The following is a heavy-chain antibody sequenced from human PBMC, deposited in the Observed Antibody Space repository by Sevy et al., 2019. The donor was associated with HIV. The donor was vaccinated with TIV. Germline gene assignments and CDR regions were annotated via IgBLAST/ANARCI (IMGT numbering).Heavy chain of an antibody. Sequence: GGSLRLSCAASGFTFSDYYMSWIRQAPGKGLEWVSYISSSGSTIYYADSVKGRFTISRDNAKNSLYLQMNSLSAEDTAVYYCARSRNYCSGGSCYNAFDIWGQGTMVTVSS. D-gene: IGHD2-15*01. CDR2: ISSSGSTI. J-gene: IGHJ3*02. V-gene: IGHV3-11*01. CDR3: ARSRNYCSGGSCYNAFDI. CDR1: GFTFSDYY.